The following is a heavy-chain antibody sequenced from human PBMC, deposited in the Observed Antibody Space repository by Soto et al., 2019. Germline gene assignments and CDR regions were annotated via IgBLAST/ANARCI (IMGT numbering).Heavy chain of an antibody. D-gene: IGHD3-9*01. CDR3: AGARSYDILSGYYSGLFDY. Sequence: SETLPLTWTVSGGYISSRSYCWSWIRPPPGKGLEWIGSIYYSGSTYYNPSLKSRVTISVDTSKNQFSLKLSSVTAADTAVYYCAGARSYDILSGYYSGLFDYWGQGTLVTVSS. J-gene: IGHJ4*02. CDR1: GGYISSRSYC. CDR2: IYYSGST. V-gene: IGHV4-39*01.